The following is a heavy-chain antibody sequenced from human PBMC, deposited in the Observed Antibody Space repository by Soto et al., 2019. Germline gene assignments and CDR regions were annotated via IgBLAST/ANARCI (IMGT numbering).Heavy chain of an antibody. CDR3: TRDFDYYDTTGYYYGLFDY. CDR2: ISSSGSTI. J-gene: IGHJ4*01. D-gene: IGHD3-22*01. V-gene: IGHV3-11*01. CDR1: GFTFGDYY. Sequence: PGGSLRLSCAASGFTFGDYYMSWIRQAPGKGLEWVSYISSSGSTIYYAASVKGRFTMSRDNAKNSLYLQMNNLRAEDTAGYYSTRDFDYYDTTGYYYGLFDYWGQGTLVTVSS.